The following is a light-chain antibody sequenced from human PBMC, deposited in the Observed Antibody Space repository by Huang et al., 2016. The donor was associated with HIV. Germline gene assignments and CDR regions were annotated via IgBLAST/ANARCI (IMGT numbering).Light chain of an antibody. CDR3: QQYHNWPYT. CDR1: QSVATN. J-gene: IGKJ2*01. CDR2: GAS. V-gene: IGKV3-15*01. Sequence: EIIMTQSPATLSLSPGEGASLSCRANQSVATNLAWYLHRPGQSPRILIFGASTRASGRPGRFSGSVSGTQFTLTVSGLQSEDFAVYYCQQYHNWPYTFGQGTKLEI.